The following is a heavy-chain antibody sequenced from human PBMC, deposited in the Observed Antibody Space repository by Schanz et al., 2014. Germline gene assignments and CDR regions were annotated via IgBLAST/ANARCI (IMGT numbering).Heavy chain of an antibody. D-gene: IGHD1-26*01. J-gene: IGHJ5*02. V-gene: IGHV3-53*01. CDR3: AKELYSGSHYGWFDP. Sequence: LLVESGGGLIQPGGSLRLSCAASGYTVSSNYMSWVRQAPGKGLEWVSVIYNGGGGRTYYADSVKGRFTISRDNSNHTLYLQMNSLRADDTAVYYCAKELYSGSHYGWFDPWGQGTLVTVSS. CDR1: GYTVSSNY. CDR2: IYNGGGGRT.